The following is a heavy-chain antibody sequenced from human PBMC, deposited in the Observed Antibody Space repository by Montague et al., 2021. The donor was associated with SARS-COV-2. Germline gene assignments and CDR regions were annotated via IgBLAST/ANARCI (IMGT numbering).Heavy chain of an antibody. J-gene: IGHJ6*02. D-gene: IGHD6-19*01. CDR3: ARDLGAVAGGYYYYYYGMDV. Sequence: FLRLSCAASGFTFSSYGIHWVRQAPGKGLEWVALIWSDGGNKYYADSVKGRFTISRDNSKNTLYLQMNSLRAEDTAVYYCARDLGAVAGGYYYYYYGMDVWGQGTTVTVSS. CDR1: GFTFSSYG. CDR2: IWSDGGNK. V-gene: IGHV3-33*01.